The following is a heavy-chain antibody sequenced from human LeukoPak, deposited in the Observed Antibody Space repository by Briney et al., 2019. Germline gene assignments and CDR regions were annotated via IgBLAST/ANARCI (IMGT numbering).Heavy chain of an antibody. CDR2: IYTSGST. Sequence: SETLSLTCTVSGGSISSYDWSWIRQPAGKGLEWIAPIYTSGSTNYNASLKSRVTMSVDTSKNQFSLKLSSVTAADTAVYYCARGGYSYGYDYYYGMDVWGQGTTVTASS. J-gene: IGHJ6*02. D-gene: IGHD5-18*01. CDR1: GGSISSYD. V-gene: IGHV4-4*07. CDR3: ARGGYSYGYDYYYGMDV.